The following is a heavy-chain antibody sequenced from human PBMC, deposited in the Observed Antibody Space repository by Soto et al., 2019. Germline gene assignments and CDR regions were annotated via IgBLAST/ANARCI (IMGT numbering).Heavy chain of an antibody. Sequence: QVQLVESGGGLVKPGGSLRLSCAASGFTFSDYYMSWIRQAPGKGLEWVSYISSSDSIIYHADSVKGRFTISRDNAKNSLYLQMNSLRVEDTAVYYCARDCRSTSCYGYFQKWGQGTLVTVSP. CDR2: ISSSDSII. CDR3: ARDCRSTSCYGYFQK. D-gene: IGHD2-2*01. CDR1: GFTFSDYY. J-gene: IGHJ1*01. V-gene: IGHV3-11*01.